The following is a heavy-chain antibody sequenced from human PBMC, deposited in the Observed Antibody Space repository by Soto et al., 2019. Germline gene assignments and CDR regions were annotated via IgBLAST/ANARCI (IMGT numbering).Heavy chain of an antibody. V-gene: IGHV3-33*01. CDR2: IWYDGSNK. Sequence: QVQLVESGGGVVQPGRSLRLSCAASGFTFSSYGMHWVRQAPGKGLEWVAVIWYDGSNKYYADSVKGRFTISRDNSKNKLYLQMNSLRAEDTAVYYCASDRRCSSTSWYFADWYFDLWGRGTLVTVAS. J-gene: IGHJ2*01. CDR3: ASDRRCSSTSWYFADWYFDL. D-gene: IGHD2-2*01. CDR1: GFTFSSYG.